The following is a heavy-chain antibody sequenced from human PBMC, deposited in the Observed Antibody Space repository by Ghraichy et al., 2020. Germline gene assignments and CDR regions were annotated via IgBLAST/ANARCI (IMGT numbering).Heavy chain of an antibody. V-gene: IGHV6-1*01. CDR2: TYYRSKWYN. CDR1: GDSVSSNSAA. J-gene: IGHJ6*02. CDR3: ARDRDGDLAEVYYGMDV. Sequence: SETLSLTCTISGDSVSSNSAAWNWIRQSPSRGLEWLGRTYYRSKWYNDYAVSVKSRITINPDTSKNQFSLQLNSVTPEDTAVYYCARDRDGDLAEVYYGMDVWGQGTTVTVSS. D-gene: IGHD2-21*02.